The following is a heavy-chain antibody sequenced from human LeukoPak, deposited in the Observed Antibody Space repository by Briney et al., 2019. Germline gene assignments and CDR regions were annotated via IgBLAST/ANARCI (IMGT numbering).Heavy chain of an antibody. V-gene: IGHV5-51*01. CDR2: IYPGDSDT. CDR1: GYSFTSYW. Sequence: GESLKISCKGSGYSFTSYWIGWVRQMPGKGLEWMGIIYPGDSDTRYSPSFQGQVTISADKSTSTAHLQWSSLKASDSAMYYCARQYRYCSTTTCNNWFDPWGQGTLVTVSS. D-gene: IGHD2-2*01. J-gene: IGHJ5*02. CDR3: ARQYRYCSTTTCNNWFDP.